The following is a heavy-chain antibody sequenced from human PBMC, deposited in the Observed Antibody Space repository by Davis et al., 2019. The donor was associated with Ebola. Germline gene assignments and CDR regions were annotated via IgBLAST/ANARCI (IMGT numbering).Heavy chain of an antibody. CDR3: ARQESLYGWIDH. Sequence: GESLKISCKGSGYSFISYWIAWVRQMPGKGPEWMGIIYSGDSDTRYSPSFEGQVTMSVDRSIPTAYLQWSTLKASDTATYYCARQESLYGWIDHWGQGTLVTVSS. CDR1: GYSFISYW. D-gene: IGHD3-10*01. V-gene: IGHV5-51*01. J-gene: IGHJ4*02. CDR2: IYSGDSDT.